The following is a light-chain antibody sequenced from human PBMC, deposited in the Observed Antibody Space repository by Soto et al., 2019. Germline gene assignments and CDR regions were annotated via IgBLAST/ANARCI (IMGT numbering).Light chain of an antibody. J-gene: IGKJ3*01. CDR2: GAS. V-gene: IGKV3-20*01. CDR1: KSVSRSY. CDR3: QQYGSSPLT. Sequence: EIVVTKSPGTLTLSPGARATLSCRASKSVSRSYLAWYQQKPGHAPRLLIYGASIRATGIPDRFSGSGSGTDFTLTISRLEPEDFAVYYCQQYGSSPLTFGPGTKVDIK.